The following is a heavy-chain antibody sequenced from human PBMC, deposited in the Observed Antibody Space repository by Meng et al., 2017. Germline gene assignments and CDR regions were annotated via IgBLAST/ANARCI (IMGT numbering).Heavy chain of an antibody. CDR2: INPNSGGT. J-gene: IGHJ3*02. Sequence: ASVKVSCKASGYTFTSYYMHWVRQAPGQGLEWMGRINPNSGGTNYAQKFQGRVTMTRDTSISTAYMELSRLRSDDTAVYYCASFKAGNSRAFDIWGQGTMVTVSS. CDR3: ASFKAGNSRAFDI. V-gene: IGHV1-2*06. CDR1: GYTFTSYY. D-gene: IGHD1-1*01.